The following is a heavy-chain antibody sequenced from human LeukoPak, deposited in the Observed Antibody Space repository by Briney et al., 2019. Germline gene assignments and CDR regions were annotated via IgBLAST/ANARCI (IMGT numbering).Heavy chain of an antibody. CDR3: AKPHPPAAAGTFRYNFFDP. Sequence: GGSLRLSCAASGFTFSSYGMSWVRQAPGKGLEWVSAISGSGDTTYYADSVKGRFTISRDNSKNTLSLHMHSLRAEDTAVYYCAKPHPPAAAGTFRYNFFDPWGQGTLVTVSS. D-gene: IGHD6-13*01. CDR1: GFTFSSYG. V-gene: IGHV3-23*01. J-gene: IGHJ5*02. CDR2: ISGSGDTT.